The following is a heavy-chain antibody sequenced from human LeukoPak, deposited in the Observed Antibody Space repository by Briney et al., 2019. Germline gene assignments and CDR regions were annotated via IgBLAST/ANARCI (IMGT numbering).Heavy chain of an antibody. J-gene: IGHJ5*02. CDR3: ARGGVYYYDSSGYGSYNWFDP. V-gene: IGHV1-69*05. CDR2: IIPIFGTA. CDR1: VGTFSSYA. Sequence: ASVKVSCKASVGTFSSYAISWVRQAPGQGLEWMGGIIPIFGTANYAQKFQGRVTITTDESTSTAYMELSSLRSEDTAVYYCARGGVYYYDSSGYGSYNWFDPWGQGTLVTVSS. D-gene: IGHD3-22*01.